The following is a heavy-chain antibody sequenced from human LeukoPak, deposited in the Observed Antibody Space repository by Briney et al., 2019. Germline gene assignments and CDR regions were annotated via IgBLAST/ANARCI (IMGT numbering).Heavy chain of an antibody. CDR1: GYTFTDYY. Sequence: GASVKVSCKASGYTFTDYYIQWVRQAPGQGLEWMGWFNPNSGGSDYAQKFQGRVTMTGDTSISSGYMELSRLISDDTAAYYCAREKLRYFEKTGFDSWGQGTLVTVSS. V-gene: IGHV1-2*02. CDR3: AREKLRYFEKTGFDS. J-gene: IGHJ5*01. CDR2: FNPNSGGS. D-gene: IGHD3-9*01.